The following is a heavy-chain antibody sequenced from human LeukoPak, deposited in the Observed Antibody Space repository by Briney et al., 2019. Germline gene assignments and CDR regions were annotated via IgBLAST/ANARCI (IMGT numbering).Heavy chain of an antibody. V-gene: IGHV3-43D*03. D-gene: IGHD4-17*01. J-gene: IGHJ4*02. CDR1: GFTFDDYA. CDR3: ACLRGPSDY. Sequence: GGSLRLSCAASGFTFDDYAMHWVRQAPGKGLEWVSLVHWDGSYTYYADSVKGRFTISRDNTKNSLYLQMDSLTADDTAVYFCACLRGPSDYWGQGTLVTVSS. CDR2: VHWDGSYT.